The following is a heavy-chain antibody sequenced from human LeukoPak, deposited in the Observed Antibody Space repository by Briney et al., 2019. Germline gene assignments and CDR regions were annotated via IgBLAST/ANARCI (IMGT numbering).Heavy chain of an antibody. CDR2: ISGSGSRT. J-gene: IGHJ5*01. CDR1: GFTFRSHA. CDR3: VKDDSSGYNWFDP. Sequence: GGSLRLSCEASGFTFRSHAMNRVRQAPGKGLEWVSDISGSGSRTYYADSVKGRFTISRDNSKNTVYLQMNSLRAEDTAVYYCVKDDSSGYNWFDPWGQGTLVTVSS. D-gene: IGHD3-22*01. V-gene: IGHV3-23*01.